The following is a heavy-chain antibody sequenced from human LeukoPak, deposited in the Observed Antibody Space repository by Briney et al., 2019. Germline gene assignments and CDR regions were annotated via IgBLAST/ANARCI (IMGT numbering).Heavy chain of an antibody. CDR2: ISYDGSNK. J-gene: IGHJ4*02. Sequence: GGSLSLSCAASGFTFSSYAMHWVRQAPGKGLEWLAFISYDGSNKYYADSVKGRFTISRDNFKNTLYLQMDSLRPDDTAVFYCARSLKGRPFFDRLAPDYWGQGTLVTVSS. CDR3: ARSLKGRPFFDRLAPDY. CDR1: GFTFSSYA. D-gene: IGHD3/OR15-3a*01. V-gene: IGHV3-30*04.